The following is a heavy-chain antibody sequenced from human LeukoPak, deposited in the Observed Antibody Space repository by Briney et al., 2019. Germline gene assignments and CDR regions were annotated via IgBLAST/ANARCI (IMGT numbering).Heavy chain of an antibody. CDR3: AKLRLFVSSGWLTDFDY. CDR2: ISGSGGST. J-gene: IGHJ4*02. Sequence: GGSLRLSCAASGFTFNSYAMSWVRQAPGKGLEWVSAISGSGGSTYYTDSVKGRFTISRDNSKNTLCLQMNSLRAEDTAVYYCAKLRLFVSSGWLTDFDYWGQGTLVTVSS. CDR1: GFTFNSYA. V-gene: IGHV3-23*01. D-gene: IGHD6-19*01.